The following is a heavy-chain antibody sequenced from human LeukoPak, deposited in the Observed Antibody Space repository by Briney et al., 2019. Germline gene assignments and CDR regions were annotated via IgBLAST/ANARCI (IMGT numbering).Heavy chain of an antibody. CDR1: GFTFSIYA. CDR3: AKGGWGRWNWFDP. Sequence: GGSLRLSCEASGFTFSIYAMSCVRQAPGKGLEWVSSVSGSGGSTYYADSVRGRFTISRDNSNNTLYLRTNSLRADDPAVYYCAKGGWGRWNWFDPWGQGTLVTVSS. V-gene: IGHV3-23*01. J-gene: IGHJ5*02. D-gene: IGHD3-16*01. CDR2: VSGSGGST.